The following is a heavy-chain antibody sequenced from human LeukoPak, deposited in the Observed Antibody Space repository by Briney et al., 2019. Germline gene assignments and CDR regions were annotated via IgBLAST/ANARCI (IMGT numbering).Heavy chain of an antibody. CDR1: GGSFSGYY. CDR2: INHSGTT. V-gene: IGHV4-34*01. J-gene: IGHJ3*02. D-gene: IGHD3-10*01. CDR3: ARSHYYGSGPPFDI. Sequence: SETLSLTCAVYGGSFSGYYWSWIRQPPGKGPEWIGEINHSGTTNYNPSLKSRVTMSLETSKNQSSLRLSSVTAADTAVYYCARSHYYGSGPPFDIWGQGTMVTVSS.